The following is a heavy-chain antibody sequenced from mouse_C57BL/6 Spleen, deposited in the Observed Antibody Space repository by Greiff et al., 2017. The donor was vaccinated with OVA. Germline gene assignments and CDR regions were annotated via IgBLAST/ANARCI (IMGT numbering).Heavy chain of an antibody. CDR1: GYTFTSYW. J-gene: IGHJ2*01. D-gene: IGHD1-1*01. CDR3: ARDPHYYGSSYYFDY. CDR2: IDPSDSYT. Sequence: VQLQQSGPELVKPGASVKISCKASGYTFTSYWMHWVKQRPGQGLEWIGEIDPSDSYTNYNQKFKGKSTLTVDKSSSTAYMQLSSLTSEDSAVYYCARDPHYYGSSYYFDYWGQGTTLTVSS. V-gene: IGHV1-69*01.